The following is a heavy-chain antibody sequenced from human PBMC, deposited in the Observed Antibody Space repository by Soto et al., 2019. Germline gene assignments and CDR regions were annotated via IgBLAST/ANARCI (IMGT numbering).Heavy chain of an antibody. Sequence: EGSLRLSCAASGFTLSTYGMHWVRQAPGKGLEWVAVIWYDGSNKYYADSMKGRFTISRDDSKNTVYLQMNSLRAEDTAVYYCARDPPMITIFGVVEYYFDYWGQGTLVTVSS. V-gene: IGHV3-33*01. CDR3: ARDPPMITIFGVVEYYFDY. CDR1: GFTLSTYG. J-gene: IGHJ4*02. D-gene: IGHD3-3*01. CDR2: IWYDGSNK.